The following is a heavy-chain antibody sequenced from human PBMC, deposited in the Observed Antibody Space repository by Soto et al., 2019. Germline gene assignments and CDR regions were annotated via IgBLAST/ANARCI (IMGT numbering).Heavy chain of an antibody. CDR2: ISGSGGST. Sequence: GGSLILSCAASGFTFSSYAMSWVRQAPGKGLEWVSAISGSGGSTYYADSVKGRFTISRDNSKNTLYLQMNSLRAEDTAVYYCAKEYTIFGVVITIGFDYWGQGTLVTVSS. V-gene: IGHV3-23*01. CDR3: AKEYTIFGVVITIGFDY. J-gene: IGHJ4*02. D-gene: IGHD3-3*01. CDR1: GFTFSSYA.